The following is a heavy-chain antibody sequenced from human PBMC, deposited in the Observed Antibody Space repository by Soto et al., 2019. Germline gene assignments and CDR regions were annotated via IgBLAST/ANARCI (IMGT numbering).Heavy chain of an antibody. Sequence: KPXETLTLACTVSGDSISTNEWGGIRQPPGKGLEWIGYIANNGGTNYNPSLKSRLTMSKDMSRKQFSLKLSSVTDADTAVYYCARDQLGSLDYWGQGTLVTVYS. J-gene: IGHJ4*02. D-gene: IGHD1-26*01. CDR3: ARDQLGSLDY. CDR2: IANNGGT. V-gene: IGHV4-59*01. CDR1: GDSISTNE.